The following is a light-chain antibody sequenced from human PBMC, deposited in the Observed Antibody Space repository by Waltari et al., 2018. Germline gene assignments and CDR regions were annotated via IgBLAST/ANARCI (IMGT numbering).Light chain of an antibody. V-gene: IGLV1-51*02. CDR2: ENN. CDR1: SSNIGYNF. CDR3: GSWDSSLSLV. J-gene: IGLJ2*01. Sequence: LSAAPGQKVTISCSGSSSNIGYNFVSWYQQFPGTAPKLLIYENNKRPSGIPDRFSGSKSGTSGTLVITGVHTGDEADYYCGSWDSSLSLVFGGGTKLSVL.